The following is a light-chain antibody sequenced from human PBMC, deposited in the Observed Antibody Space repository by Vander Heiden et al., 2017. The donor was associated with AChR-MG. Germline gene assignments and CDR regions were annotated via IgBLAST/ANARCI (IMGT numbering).Light chain of an antibody. CDR2: GAS. CDR3: QQYDSEPPQWT. V-gene: IGKV3-20*01. J-gene: IGKJ1*01. Sequence: EIVLTQSPGTLSLSPGERATLSCRASQSVSSSYLAWYQQKPGQAPRLLIYGASSRATGIPDRFSGSGSGTDFTLTISRLEPEDFAVYYCQQYDSEPPQWTFGQGTKVEIK. CDR1: QSVSSSY.